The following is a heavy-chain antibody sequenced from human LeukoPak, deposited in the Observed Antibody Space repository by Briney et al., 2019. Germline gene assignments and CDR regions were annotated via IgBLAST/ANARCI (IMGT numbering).Heavy chain of an antibody. CDR1: GYTFTSYG. V-gene: IGHV1-18*01. Sequence: ASVKVSCKASGYTFTSYGISWVRQAPGQGLEWVGWINCDNGNTNYAQKFQGRVTMTTDTPTTTAYMELGSLTSDDTAVYYCAREWKGGDNWGPGSLVTVSS. D-gene: IGHD1-1*01. CDR3: AREWKGGDN. J-gene: IGHJ4*02. CDR2: INCDNGNT.